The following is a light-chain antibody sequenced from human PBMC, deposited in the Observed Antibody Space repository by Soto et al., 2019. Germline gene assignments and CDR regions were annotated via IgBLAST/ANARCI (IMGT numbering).Light chain of an antibody. CDR2: SNN. CDR3: AAWDDSLSSPV. Sequence: QAVVTQPPSASGTPGQRVTISCSGSSSNIGINYVYWYQQLPGTAPKLLIYSNNQRPSGVPDRFSGSKSGTSASLAISGLRSEDEADYYCAAWDDSLSSPVFGGGTKLTVL. J-gene: IGLJ3*02. CDR1: SSNIGINY. V-gene: IGLV1-47*02.